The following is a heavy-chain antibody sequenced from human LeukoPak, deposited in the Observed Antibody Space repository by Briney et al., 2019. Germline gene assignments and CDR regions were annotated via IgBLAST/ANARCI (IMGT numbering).Heavy chain of an antibody. CDR2: IKQDGSEK. Sequence: GGSLRLSCAASGFTFYVYGMHWVRQAPGRGLEWVANIKQDGSEKYYVDSVKGRFTISRDNTKNSLHLQMNSLRVEDTALYYCARGRGIDQWGQGTLVTVSS. D-gene: IGHD3-10*01. J-gene: IGHJ4*02. V-gene: IGHV3-7*01. CDR1: GFTFYVYG. CDR3: ARGRGIDQ.